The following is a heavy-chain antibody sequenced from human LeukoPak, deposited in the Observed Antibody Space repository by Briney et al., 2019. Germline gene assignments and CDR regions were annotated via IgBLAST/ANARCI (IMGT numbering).Heavy chain of an antibody. CDR1: GFTFSSYG. CDR3: AKERVRCSGNSCFPDAFDI. V-gene: IGHV3-30*18. Sequence: GGSLRLSCAASGFTFSSYGMHWVRQAPGKGLEWVAVISYDGSNKYYADSVKGRFTISRDTSKNTLYLRMNSLRAEDTAVYYCAKERVRCSGNSCFPDAFDIWGQGTMATVSS. J-gene: IGHJ3*02. D-gene: IGHD2-2*01. CDR2: ISYDGSNK.